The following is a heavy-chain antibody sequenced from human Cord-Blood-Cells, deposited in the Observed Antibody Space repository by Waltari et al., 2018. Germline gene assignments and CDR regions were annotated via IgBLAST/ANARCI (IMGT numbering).Heavy chain of an antibody. V-gene: IGHV1-69*01. CDR3: ARGDAFDI. Sequence: QVQLVQSGAEEQQPGSSVKVSCPASEATFSTYAISWVRQAPGRWHDGMGGIMPVFGTANYAQKFEGRVTITADESTSTAYMELSRLRSEDTAVYYCARGDAFDIWGQGTMVTVSS. J-gene: IGHJ3*02. CDR2: IMPVFGTA. CDR1: EATFSTYA.